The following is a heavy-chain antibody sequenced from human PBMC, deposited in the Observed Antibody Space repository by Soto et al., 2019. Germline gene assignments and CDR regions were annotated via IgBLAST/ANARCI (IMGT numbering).Heavy chain of an antibody. J-gene: IGHJ4*02. CDR1: GFTFSSYW. CDR3: ARDRSTDYGYYLDY. D-gene: IGHD3-16*01. V-gene: IGHV3-74*01. CDR2: INSDGSST. Sequence: GGSLRLSCAASGFTFSSYWMHWVRQAPGKGLEWVSRINSDGSSTSYADSVKGRFTIYRDNAKNSLYLQMNSLRAEDTAVYYCARDRSTDYGYYLDYWGQGTLVTVSS.